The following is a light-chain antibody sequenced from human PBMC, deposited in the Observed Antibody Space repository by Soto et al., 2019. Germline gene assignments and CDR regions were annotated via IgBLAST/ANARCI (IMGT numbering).Light chain of an antibody. J-gene: IGKJ1*01. V-gene: IGKV1-5*01. CDR2: DAS. Sequence: DLPMTQSPSTLSASVGDRVTITCRASQSISSWLAWYQQKPGKAPKLLIYDASSLESGVPSRFSGSGSGTEFTLTISSLQPDDFATYYCQQYNSYSRKTFGQGTKVEIK. CDR1: QSISSW. CDR3: QQYNSYSRKT.